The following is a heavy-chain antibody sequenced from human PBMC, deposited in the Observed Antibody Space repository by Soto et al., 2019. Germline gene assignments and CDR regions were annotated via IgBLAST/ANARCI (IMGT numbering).Heavy chain of an antibody. CDR3: ARSGTTVATNFDF. V-gene: IGHV4-61*01. CDR2: VYYSGSI. Sequence: SEKLYLICRVTGASVCSSNHLWSWIRQPPGHGLEWLGFVYYSGSINYNPSLSSRVTISIDTSKSQFSLRLTSVTASDTAVYYCARSGTTVATNFDFWGRGTLVTVS. CDR1: GASVCSSNHL. D-gene: IGHD1-1*01. J-gene: IGHJ4*02.